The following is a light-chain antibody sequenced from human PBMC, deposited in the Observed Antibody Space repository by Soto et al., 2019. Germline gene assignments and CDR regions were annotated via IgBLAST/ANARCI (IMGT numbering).Light chain of an antibody. V-gene: IGLV2-11*01. CDR2: DVS. Sequence: SALTQPRSVSGSPGQSVTISCTGTSSDVGGYNYVSWYQQHPGKAPKLMIHDVSKRPSGVPDRFSGSKSGNTASLTISGLQAEDEADYYCCSYAGTYTHYVFGTGTKLTVL. CDR1: SSDVGGYNY. J-gene: IGLJ1*01. CDR3: CSYAGTYTHYV.